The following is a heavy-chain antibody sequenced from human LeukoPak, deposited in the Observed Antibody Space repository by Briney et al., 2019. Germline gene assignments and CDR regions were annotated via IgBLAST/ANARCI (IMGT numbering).Heavy chain of an antibody. CDR1: GDSISSGDYY. V-gene: IGHV4-61*02. D-gene: IGHD6-25*01. CDR2: IFSSGTT. Sequence: SETLSLTCTVSGDSISSGDYYWSWIRQPAGKGLEWIGRIFSSGTTNYNPSLKSRVTMSVDTSKNQFSLKLTSVTAADTAVYFCAREVRGGSTYLNYWGQGTLVTVSS. CDR3: AREVRGGSTYLNY. J-gene: IGHJ4*02.